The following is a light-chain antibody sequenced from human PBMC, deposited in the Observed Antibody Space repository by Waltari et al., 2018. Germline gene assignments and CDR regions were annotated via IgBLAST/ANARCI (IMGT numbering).Light chain of an antibody. CDR3: QQYYSIALN. CDR2: AAS. J-gene: IGKJ4*01. CDR1: QVIGNA. V-gene: IGKV1-NL1*01. Sequence: DIQMTQSPSSLSASVGDRITITCRASQVIGNALAWYQQKPGKAPKLLFYAASRLESGVPSRFSGSGSGTDYTLTISSLQPEDFATYYCQQYYSIALNFGGGTKVEIK.